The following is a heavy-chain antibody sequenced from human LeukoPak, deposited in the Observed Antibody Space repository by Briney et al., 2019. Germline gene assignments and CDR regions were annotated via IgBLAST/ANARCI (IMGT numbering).Heavy chain of an antibody. CDR1: GGSISSSSYY. D-gene: IGHD6-13*01. J-gene: IGHJ6*02. CDR2: INHSGST. V-gene: IGHV4-39*07. CDR3: AREGIIAAASYYYGMDV. Sequence: SETLSLTCTVSGGSISSSSYYWSWIRQPPGKGLEWIGEINHSGSTNYNPSLKSRVTISVDTSKNQFSLKLSSVTAADTAVYYCAREGIIAAASYYYGMDVWGQGTTVTVSS.